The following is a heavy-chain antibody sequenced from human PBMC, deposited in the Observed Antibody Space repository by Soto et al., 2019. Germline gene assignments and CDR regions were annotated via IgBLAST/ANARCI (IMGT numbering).Heavy chain of an antibody. CDR3: ARDQGFGYSYGQPFDY. J-gene: IGHJ4*02. V-gene: IGHV1-69*13. Sequence: SVKVSCKASGGTFSSYAISWVRQAPGQGLEWMGGIIPIFGTANYAQKFQGRVTITADESTSTAYMELSSLRSEDTAVYYCARDQGFGYSYGQPFDYWGQGTLVTVSS. CDR1: GGTFSSYA. D-gene: IGHD5-18*01. CDR2: IIPIFGTA.